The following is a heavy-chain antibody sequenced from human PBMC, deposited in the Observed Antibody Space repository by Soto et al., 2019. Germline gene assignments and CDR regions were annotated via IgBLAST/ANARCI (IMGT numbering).Heavy chain of an antibody. CDR1: GFTFSSYA. CDR2: ISGSGGST. CDR3: AKDILGDSSGYYYVDSYYYYGMDV. J-gene: IGHJ6*02. Sequence: GGSLRLSCAASGFTFSSYAMSWVRQAPGKGLEWVSAISGSGGSTYYADSVKGRFTISRDNSKNTLYLQMNSLRAEDTAVYYCAKDILGDSSGYYYVDSYYYYGMDVWGQGTTVTVSS. D-gene: IGHD3-22*01. V-gene: IGHV3-23*01.